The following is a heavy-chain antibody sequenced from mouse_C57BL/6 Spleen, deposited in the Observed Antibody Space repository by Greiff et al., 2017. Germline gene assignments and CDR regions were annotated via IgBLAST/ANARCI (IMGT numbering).Heavy chain of an antibody. J-gene: IGHJ4*01. Sequence: VQRVESGPELVKPGASVKISCKASGYAFSSSWMNWVKQRPGKGLEWIGRIDPGDGDTNYNGKFKGKATLTADKSSSTAYMQLSSLTSEDSAVYFCARYSNYAMDYWGQGTSVTVSS. D-gene: IGHD2-5*01. CDR1: GYAFSSSW. V-gene: IGHV1-82*01. CDR2: IDPGDGDT. CDR3: ARYSNYAMDY.